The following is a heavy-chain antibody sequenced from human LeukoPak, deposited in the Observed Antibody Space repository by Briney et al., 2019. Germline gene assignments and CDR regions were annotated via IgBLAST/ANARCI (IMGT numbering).Heavy chain of an antibody. CDR2: IIPIFGTA. V-gene: IGHV1-69*13. CDR1: GGSFSRYA. CDR3: ARGSGETGGYYYVY. Sequence: SVTVSFTASGGSFSRYAISWVRQAPGQGLEWMGGIIPIFGTANYAQKFQGRVTITADESTRTAYMELRTLRSEDTAIYYCARGSGETGGYYYVYWGRGTPVTVSS. D-gene: IGHD3-22*01. J-gene: IGHJ4*02.